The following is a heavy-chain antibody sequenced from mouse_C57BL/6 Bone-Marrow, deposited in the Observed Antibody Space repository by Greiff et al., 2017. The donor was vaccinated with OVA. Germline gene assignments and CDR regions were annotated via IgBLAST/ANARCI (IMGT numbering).Heavy chain of an antibody. CDR1: GYTFTSYW. J-gene: IGHJ2*01. D-gene: IGHD2-5*01. CDR3: ARTYYSNPYFDY. CDR2: IDPSDSYT. V-gene: IGHV1-69*01. Sequence: QVQLKQPGAELVMPGASVKLSCKASGYTFTSYWMHWVKQRPGQGLAWIGEIDPSDSYTNYNQKFKGKSTLTVDKSSSTAYMQLSSLTSEDSAVYYCARTYYSNPYFDYWGQGTTLTVSS.